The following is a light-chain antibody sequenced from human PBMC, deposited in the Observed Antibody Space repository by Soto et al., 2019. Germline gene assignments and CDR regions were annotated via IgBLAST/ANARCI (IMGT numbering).Light chain of an antibody. CDR2: WAS. CDR3: QQYSDTHIT. J-gene: IGKJ5*01. Sequence: DIVMTQSPDSLAVSLGERATINCKSSQSVFYSSNNKNSLAWYQHKPGQPPKLLFYWASSRESGVPDRFTGGGSGTNFTLTISSLQPEDVAVYYCQQYSDTHITFGQGTRLEI. CDR1: QSVFYSSNNKNS. V-gene: IGKV4-1*01.